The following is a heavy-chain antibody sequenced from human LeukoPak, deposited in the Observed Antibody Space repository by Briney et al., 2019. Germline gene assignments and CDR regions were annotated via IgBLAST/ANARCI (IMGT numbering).Heavy chain of an antibody. D-gene: IGHD1-26*01. CDR1: GGSISSGGYS. V-gene: IGHV4-31*03. CDR3: ARDYKWELWGVGYFDY. CDR2: IYYSVST. J-gene: IGHJ4*02. Sequence: SETLSLTCTVSGGSISSGGYSWSWIRQHPGKGLEWIGYIYYSVSTYYNPSLKSRVTISVDKSKNQFSLKLSSVTAADTAVYYCARDYKWELWGVGYFDYWGQGTLVTVSS.